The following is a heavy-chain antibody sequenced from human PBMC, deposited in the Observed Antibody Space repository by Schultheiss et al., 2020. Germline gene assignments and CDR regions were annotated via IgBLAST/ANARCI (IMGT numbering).Heavy chain of an antibody. CDR2: IYYSGST. V-gene: IGHV4-31*03. CDR3: ARGTPMITFGGVIVTDAFDI. CDR1: GGSISSSSYY. J-gene: IGHJ3*02. D-gene: IGHD3-16*02. Sequence: SQTLSLTCTVSGGSISSSSYYWSWVRQPPGKGLEWIGYIYYSGSTYYNPSLKSRVTISVDTSKNQFSLKLSSVTAADTAVYYCARGTPMITFGGVIVTDAFDIWGQGTMVTVS.